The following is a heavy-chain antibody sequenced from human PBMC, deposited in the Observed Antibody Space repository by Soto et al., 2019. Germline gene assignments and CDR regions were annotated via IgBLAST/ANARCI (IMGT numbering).Heavy chain of an antibody. CDR3: ARIGYDFWSGYYYYYYGMDV. J-gene: IGHJ6*02. Sequence: PSETLSLTCTVSGGSISSSSHYWGWIRQPPGKGLEWIGSIYYSGSTYYNPSLKSRVTISVDTSKNQFSLKLSSVTAADTAVYYCARIGYDFWSGYYYYYYGMDVWGQGTTVTVSS. CDR2: IYYSGST. D-gene: IGHD3-3*01. V-gene: IGHV4-39*01. CDR1: GGSISSSSHY.